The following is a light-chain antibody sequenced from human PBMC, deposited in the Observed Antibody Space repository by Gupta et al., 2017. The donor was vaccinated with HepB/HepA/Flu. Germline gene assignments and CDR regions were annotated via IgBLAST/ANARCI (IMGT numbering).Light chain of an antibody. CDR3: ETWDSNSYVI. V-gene: IGLV4-60*03. CDR1: SGHSNYI. CDR2: LEGSGSY. Sequence: PVLTQSHYASAYLGSSVRLPCTLSSGHSNYIIVGHQQHPGKAPRNLMKLEGSGSYNKGSGVPDRFSGSSSGADRYLTISNLQSEDEADYYCETWDSNSYVIFGGGTKLTV. J-gene: IGLJ2*01.